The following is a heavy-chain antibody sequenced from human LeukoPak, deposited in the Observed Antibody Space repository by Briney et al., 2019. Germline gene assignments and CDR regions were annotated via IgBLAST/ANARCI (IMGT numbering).Heavy chain of an antibody. CDR3: ARDPWGDY. V-gene: IGHV3-53*01. CDR2: IYSGGST. D-gene: IGHD3-16*01. J-gene: IGHJ4*02. CDR1: GFTLTNHG. Sequence: GGSLRLSCAVSGFTLTNHGVSWVRQAPGKGLEWVSVIYSGGSTYYADSVKGRFTISRDNSKNTLYLQMNSLRAEDTAVYYCARDPWGDYWGQGTLVTVSS.